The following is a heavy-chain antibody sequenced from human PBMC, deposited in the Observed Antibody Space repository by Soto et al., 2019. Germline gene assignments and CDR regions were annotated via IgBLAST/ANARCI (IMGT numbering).Heavy chain of an antibody. J-gene: IGHJ5*02. CDR2: IYSTGST. CDR3: AKDEYYDSNNWFDP. V-gene: IGHV4-4*07. D-gene: IGHD3-22*01. CDR1: GGSIRASY. Sequence: SETLSLTCTVSGGSIRASYWSWIRQPAGKGLEWIGRIYSTGSTNYNPSVRSRVTMSVDTSKNQFSLKLSSVTAADTAVYYCAKDEYYDSNNWFDPWGQGTLVTVSS.